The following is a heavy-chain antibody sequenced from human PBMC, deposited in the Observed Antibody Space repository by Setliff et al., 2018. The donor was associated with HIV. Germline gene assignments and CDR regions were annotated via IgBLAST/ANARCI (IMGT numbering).Heavy chain of an antibody. J-gene: IGHJ6*04. Sequence: SETLSLTCSVSGGSISSSSYHWGWIRQPPGKGLEWIGSIYYSGSTYYNPSLKSRVTISVETSKNQFSLKLSSVTAADTAVYYCARDWTWDYGGYYYYGMDVWGEGTTVTVSS. CDR1: GGSISSSSYH. D-gene: IGHD4-17*01. V-gene: IGHV4-39*07. CDR3: ARDWTWDYGGYYYYGMDV. CDR2: IYYSGST.